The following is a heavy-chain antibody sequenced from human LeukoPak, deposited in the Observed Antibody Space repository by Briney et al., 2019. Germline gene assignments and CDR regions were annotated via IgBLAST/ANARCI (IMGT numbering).Heavy chain of an antibody. CDR2: VNLQGST. V-gene: IGHV4-4*02. CDR1: GGSITQTNY. CDR3: ARVVAGNWFDP. Sequence: SETLSLTCGVSGGSITQTNYWTWVRQPPGKGLEWIGEVNLQGSTNYNPSLMGRVAISVDKSENHVSLQLTSVTAADTAVYYCARVVAGNWFDPWGQGTLVTVSS. D-gene: IGHD6-19*01. J-gene: IGHJ5*02.